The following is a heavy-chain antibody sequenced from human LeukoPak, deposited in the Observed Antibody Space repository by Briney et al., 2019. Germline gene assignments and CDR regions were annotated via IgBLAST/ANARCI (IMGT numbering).Heavy chain of an antibody. CDR1: GFTVSSNY. CDR3: ARLKMAGIAVAGAFDY. J-gene: IGHJ4*02. CDR2: IYSGGST. Sequence: GGSLRLSCAASGFTVSSNYMSWVRQAPGKGLEWVSVIYSGGSTYYADSVKGRFTISRDNSKNTLYLQMNSLRAEDTAVYYCARLKMAGIAVAGAFDYGGQGALVTVP. D-gene: IGHD6-19*01. V-gene: IGHV3-53*01.